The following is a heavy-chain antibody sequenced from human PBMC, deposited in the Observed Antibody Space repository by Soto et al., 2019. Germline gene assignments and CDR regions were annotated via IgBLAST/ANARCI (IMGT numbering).Heavy chain of an antibody. CDR3: ARDSMDIVVVVAASAFDY. CDR1: GFTFSSYA. J-gene: IGHJ4*02. CDR2: ISYDGSNK. V-gene: IGHV3-30-3*01. D-gene: IGHD2-15*01. Sequence: GGSLRLSCAASGFTFSSYAMHWVRQAPGKGLEWVAVISYDGSNKYYADSVEGRFTISRDNSKNTLYLQMNSRRAEDTAVYYCARDSMDIVVVVAASAFDYWGQGTLVTVSS.